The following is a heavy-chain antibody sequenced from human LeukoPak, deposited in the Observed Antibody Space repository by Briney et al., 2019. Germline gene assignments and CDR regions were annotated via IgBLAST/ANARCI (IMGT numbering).Heavy chain of an antibody. CDR2: ISAYNGNT. CDR1: GYTFTSYG. CDR3: ARDLRRYSGSYYRVDY. J-gene: IGHJ4*02. D-gene: IGHD1-26*01. Sequence: EASVKVSCKASGYTFTSYGISWVRQAPGQGLEWMGWISAYNGNTNYAQKLQGRVTMTTDTSTSTAYMELRSLRSDDTAVYYCARDLRRYSGSYYRVDYWGQGTLVTVSS. V-gene: IGHV1-18*01.